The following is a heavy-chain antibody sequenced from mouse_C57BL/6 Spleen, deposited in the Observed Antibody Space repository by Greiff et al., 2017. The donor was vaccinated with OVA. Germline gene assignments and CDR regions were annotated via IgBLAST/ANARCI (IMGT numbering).Heavy chain of an antibody. V-gene: IGHV1-53*01. D-gene: IGHD2-3*01. Sequence: QVQLQQPGTELVKPGASVKLSCKASGYTFTSYWMHWVKQRPGQGLEWIGNINPSNGGTNYNEKFKSKAKLTVDKSSSTAYMQLSSLTSEDSAVYYCARLGGYYDYFDYWGQGTTLTVSS. CDR1: GYTFTSYW. J-gene: IGHJ2*01. CDR3: ARLGGYYDYFDY. CDR2: INPSNGGT.